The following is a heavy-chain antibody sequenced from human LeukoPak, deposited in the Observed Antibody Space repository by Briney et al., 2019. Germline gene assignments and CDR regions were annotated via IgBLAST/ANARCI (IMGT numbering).Heavy chain of an antibody. CDR1: GFTFRIYG. V-gene: IGHV3-48*01. J-gene: IGHJ4*01. Sequence: GGSLRLSCAASGFTFRIYGMNWVRQAPGKGPEWVSYISHDSETIYYADSVKGRFTVSREDAKNSLYLQMNSLRAGDTAVYYCVREARGYHYTYFDYWGRGTLVTVSS. CDR2: ISHDSETI. CDR3: VREARGYHYTYFDY. D-gene: IGHD5-18*01.